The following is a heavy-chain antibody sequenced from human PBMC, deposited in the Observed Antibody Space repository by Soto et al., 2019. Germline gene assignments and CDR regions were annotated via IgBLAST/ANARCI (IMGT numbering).Heavy chain of an antibody. V-gene: IGHV1-18*01. J-gene: IGHJ6*02. CDR2: INTSNDNK. CDR1: GYTFTNYG. CDR3: ARYCTNGVCYNRYYYYGMDV. Sequence: GASVKVSCKASGYTFTNYGISWVRQAPGEGLEWVGWINTSNDNKHYAQKPQGRVTLTTDTSTSTAYMELSSLRSEDTAVYYCARYCTNGVCYNRYYYYGMDVWGQGTTVTVSS. D-gene: IGHD2-8*01.